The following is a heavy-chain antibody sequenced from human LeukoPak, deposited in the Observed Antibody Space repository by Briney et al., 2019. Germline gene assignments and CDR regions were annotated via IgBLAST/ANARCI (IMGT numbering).Heavy chain of an antibody. J-gene: IGHJ3*02. CDR2: IYYSGNT. CDR1: GGSISSNNYF. Sequence: PSETLSLTCSVSGGSISSNNYFWAWIRQPPGKGLEWIGSIYYSGNTYYNPSLKSRVTISVDTSKNQFSLKLSSVTAADTAVYYCARGARSGYDSAFGIWGQGTMVTVSS. CDR3: ARGARSGYDSAFGI. D-gene: IGHD5-12*01. V-gene: IGHV4-39*07.